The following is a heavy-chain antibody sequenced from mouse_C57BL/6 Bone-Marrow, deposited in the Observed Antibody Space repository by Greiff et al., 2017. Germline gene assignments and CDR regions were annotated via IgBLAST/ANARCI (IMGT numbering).Heavy chain of an antibody. V-gene: IGHV1-50*01. CDR1: GYTFTSYW. J-gene: IGHJ2*01. Sequence: QVQLQQPGAELVKPGASVKLSCKASGYTFTSYWMQWVKQRPGQGLEWIGEIDPSDSYTNYNQKFKGKATLTVDTSSSTAYMQLSSLPSEDSAVYYCARSGDYDYPDDWGQGTTRTVAS. CDR2: IDPSDSYT. D-gene: IGHD2-4*01. CDR3: ARSGDYDYPDD.